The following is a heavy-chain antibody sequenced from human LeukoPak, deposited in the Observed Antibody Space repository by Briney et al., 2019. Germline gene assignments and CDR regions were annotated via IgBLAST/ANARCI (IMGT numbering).Heavy chain of an antibody. V-gene: IGHV1-18*01. CDR3: ARDSADYVWGSYFDY. D-gene: IGHD3-16*01. CDR2: ISAYNGNT. Sequence: ASVKVSCKASGYTFTSYGISWVRQAPGQGLEWMGWISAYNGNTNYAQKLQGRVTMTTDTSTSTAYMELRSLRSDDTAVYYCARDSADYVWGSYFDYWGQGTLVTVSS. J-gene: IGHJ4*02. CDR1: GYTFTSYG.